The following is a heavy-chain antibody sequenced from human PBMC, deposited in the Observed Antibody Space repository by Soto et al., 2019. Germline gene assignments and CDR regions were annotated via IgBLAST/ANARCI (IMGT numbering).Heavy chain of an antibody. D-gene: IGHD3-3*01. CDR2: IIPIFGTA. Sequence: SVKVSCKASGCTFSSYAISWVRQARGQGLEWMGGIIPIFGTANYAQKFQGRVTITADESTSTAYMELSSLRSEDTAVYYCARDTGTRFYTGVEYWGQGTLFSVSS. J-gene: IGHJ4*02. V-gene: IGHV1-69*13. CDR1: GCTFSSYA. CDR3: ARDTGTRFYTGVEY.